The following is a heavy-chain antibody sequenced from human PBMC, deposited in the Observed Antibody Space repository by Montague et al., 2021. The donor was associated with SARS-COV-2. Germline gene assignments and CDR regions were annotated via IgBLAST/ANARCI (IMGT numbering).Heavy chain of an antibody. V-gene: IGHV3-23*01. J-gene: IGHJ4*02. D-gene: IGHD1-26*01. Sequence: SLRLSCAASGFTFTSYGMAWVRQAPGKGLEWVSAITVSGAGTYYAGSVEGRFTISRDHSRNTLFLQMNSLRAEDTAVYYCAKRGSYFFDYWGQGTLVTVSS. CDR1: GFTFTSYG. CDR2: ITVSGAGT. CDR3: AKRGSYFFDY.